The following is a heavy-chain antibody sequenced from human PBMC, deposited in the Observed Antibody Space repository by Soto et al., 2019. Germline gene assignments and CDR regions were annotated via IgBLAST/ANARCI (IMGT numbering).Heavy chain of an antibody. D-gene: IGHD6-6*01. CDR3: ARLSSSGDYYYGMDV. CDR1: GFTVSSNY. CDR2: IYSGGST. V-gene: IGHV3-53*01. Sequence: GGSLRLSCAASGFTVSSNYMSWVRQAPGKGLEWVSVIYSGGSTYYADSLKGRFTISRYNTKNTLYLQMNSLRAEDTAVYYCARLSSSGDYYYGMDVWVQGTTVTVSS. J-gene: IGHJ6*02.